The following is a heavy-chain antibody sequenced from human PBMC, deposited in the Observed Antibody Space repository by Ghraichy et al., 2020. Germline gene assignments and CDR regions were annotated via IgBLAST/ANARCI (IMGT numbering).Heavy chain of an antibody. CDR1: GGSISSSNYF. CDR3: ARLMIAFGGVITATHGIDI. J-gene: IGHJ3*02. Sequence: SETLSLTCSVSGGSISSSNYFWGWIRQPPGKGLEYIGRIFYTGSTYYKPSLKSRVTISEDTSKNNFSLKLNSVTAADTAVYYCARLMIAFGGVITATHGIDIWGRGTMVTVSS. CDR2: IFYTGST. D-gene: IGHD3-16*02. V-gene: IGHV4-39*02.